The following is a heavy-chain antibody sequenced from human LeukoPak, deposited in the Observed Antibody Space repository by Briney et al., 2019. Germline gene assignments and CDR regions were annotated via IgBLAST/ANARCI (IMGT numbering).Heavy chain of an antibody. CDR1: GFTFSSYS. Sequence: GGSLRLSCAASGFTFSSYSMNWVRQAPGKGLEWVSAISGSGGSTYYADSVKGRFTISRDNSKNTLYLQMNSLRAEDTAVYYCAKDDYDYVWGSYRPDWGQGTLVTVSS. D-gene: IGHD3-16*02. V-gene: IGHV3-23*01. CDR2: ISGSGGST. J-gene: IGHJ4*02. CDR3: AKDDYDYVWGSYRPD.